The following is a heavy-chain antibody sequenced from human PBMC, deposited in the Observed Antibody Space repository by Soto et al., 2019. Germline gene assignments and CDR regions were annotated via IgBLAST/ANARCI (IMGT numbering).Heavy chain of an antibody. V-gene: IGHV4-31*03. CDR1: GGSISSGGYY. J-gene: IGHJ4*02. CDR2: IYYSGST. Sequence: QVQLQESAPGLVKPSQTLSLTCTVSGGSISSGGYYWSWIRQHPGKGLEWIGYIYYSGSTYYNPFLKARVTISVDTSKNQFSLKLSSVTAADTAVYSCARGGIAAAAPPDYWGQGTLVTVSS. CDR3: ARGGIAAAAPPDY. D-gene: IGHD6-13*01.